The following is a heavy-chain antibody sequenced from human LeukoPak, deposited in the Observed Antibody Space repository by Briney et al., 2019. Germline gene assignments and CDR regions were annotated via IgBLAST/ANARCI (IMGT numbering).Heavy chain of an antibody. V-gene: IGHV3-74*01. CDR3: ARGRLWNIDY. CDR2: INRDGSST. CDR1: GFTFSSNW. J-gene: IGHJ4*02. D-gene: IGHD1/OR15-1a*01. Sequence: GGSLRLSCEASGFTFSSNWMHWVRQPPGKGLGWFSRINRDGSSTTYAASVKGRVTISRDNTKNTVYLQMNSLRAEDTAVYYCARGRLWNIDYWGQGTLVTVSS.